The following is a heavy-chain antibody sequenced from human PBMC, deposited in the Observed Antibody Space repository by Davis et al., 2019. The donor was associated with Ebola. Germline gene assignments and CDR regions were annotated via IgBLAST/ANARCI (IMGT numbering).Heavy chain of an antibody. V-gene: IGHV3-48*01. J-gene: IGHJ6*02. CDR1: GGSISSGGYS. CDR3: ASEWFRGRYYYYGMDV. Sequence: ETLSLTCAVSGGSISSGGYSWSWVRQAPGKGLEWVSYISSSSSTIYYADSVKGRFTISRDNSKNTLYLQMNSLRAEDTAVYYCASEWFRGRYYYYGMDVWGQGTTVTVSS. D-gene: IGHD3-10*01. CDR2: ISSSSSTI.